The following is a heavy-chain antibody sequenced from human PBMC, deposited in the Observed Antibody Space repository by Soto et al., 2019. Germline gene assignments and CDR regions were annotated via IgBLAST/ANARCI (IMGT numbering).Heavy chain of an antibody. CDR1: GYNFNNYG. CDR3: VRRVVTPLDDAFDI. Sequence: QVQLVQSGPEVKKPGASVTLSCKASGYNFNNYGISWVRQAPGQGLEWMGWISGNNGNTKYGQKFQGRVSLTTDSSTSTAYMEMRSLRSDDTVDYYCVRRVVTPLDDAFDIWGPGTMVTVSS. CDR2: ISGNNGNT. J-gene: IGHJ3*02. V-gene: IGHV1-18*01. D-gene: IGHD2-21*02.